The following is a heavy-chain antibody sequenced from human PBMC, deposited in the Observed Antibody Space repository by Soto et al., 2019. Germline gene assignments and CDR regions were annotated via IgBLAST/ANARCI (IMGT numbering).Heavy chain of an antibody. CDR1: GYTLTELS. J-gene: IGHJ5*02. V-gene: IGHV1-24*01. D-gene: IGHD3-3*01. CDR2: FDPEDGET. CDR3: ATQGTNGAYDFWSGYSYNWFDP. Sequence: ASVKVSCKVSGYTLTELSMHWVRQAPGKGLEWMGGFDPEDGETIYAQKFQGRVTMTEDTSTDTAYMELSSLRSEDTAVYYCATQGTNGAYDFWSGYSYNWFDPWGQGTLVTVSS.